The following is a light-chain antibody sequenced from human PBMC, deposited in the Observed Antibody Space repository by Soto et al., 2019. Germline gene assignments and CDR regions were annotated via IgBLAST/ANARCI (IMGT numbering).Light chain of an antibody. CDR1: SSDIAIYNY. CDR2: DVN. V-gene: IGLV2-14*03. Sequence: QSVLTQPASVSGSLGQSITISCTGTSSDIAIYNYVSWYQQHPGKVPKLVIYDVNNRPSGVSNRFSGSKSANTASLTISGLRAEDEADYYCCSYTISNTPLFGGGTKLTVL. J-gene: IGLJ3*02. CDR3: CSYTISNTPL.